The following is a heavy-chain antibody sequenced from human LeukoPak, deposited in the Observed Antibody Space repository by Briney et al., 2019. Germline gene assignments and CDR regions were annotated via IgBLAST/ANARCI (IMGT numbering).Heavy chain of an antibody. V-gene: IGHV3-33*01. Sequence: GGSLRLSCAASGFTFSSYGMHWVRQAPGKGLEWVAVIWYDGSNKYYADSVKGRFTISRDNSKNTLYLQMNSLRAEDTAVYYCAGGSSWYRTLGYWGQGTLVTVSS. J-gene: IGHJ4*02. D-gene: IGHD6-13*01. CDR2: IWYDGSNK. CDR1: GFTFSSYG. CDR3: AGGSSWYRTLGY.